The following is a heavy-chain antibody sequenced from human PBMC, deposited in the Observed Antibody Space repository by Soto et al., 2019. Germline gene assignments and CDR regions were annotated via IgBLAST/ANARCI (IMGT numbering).Heavy chain of an antibody. CDR1: GGSISNKIYY. J-gene: IGHJ5*02. CDR2: IHYSGST. CDR3: ARHVSLGYCTPTSCDLLSWFAA. Sequence: PETLCHTCTVSGGSISNKIYYWGWIRQPPGKGLEWIGSIHYSGSTYDNPSLKSRVTISVDTSKNQLSLKLKSVTAADTAVYYCARHVSLGYCTPTSCDLLSWFAAWGQGTQVTVS. V-gene: IGHV4-39*01. D-gene: IGHD2-2*01.